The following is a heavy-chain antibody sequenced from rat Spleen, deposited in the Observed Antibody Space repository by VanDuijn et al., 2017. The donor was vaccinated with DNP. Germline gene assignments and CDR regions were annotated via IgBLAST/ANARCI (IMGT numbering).Heavy chain of an antibody. Sequence: QVQLKESGPGPVQPSETLSLTCTVSGFSLTNYGVNWVRQPPGKGPEWMGKMWYDGDTAYNSALKSRLSISRDTSKSQVFLKMNSLQTDDTGTYYCTSDSLNSSSFVYWGQGSLVTVSS. CDR2: MWYDGDT. D-gene: IGHD1-2*01. J-gene: IGHJ3*01. CDR1: GFSLTNYG. V-gene: IGHV2-34*01. CDR3: TSDSLNSSSFVY.